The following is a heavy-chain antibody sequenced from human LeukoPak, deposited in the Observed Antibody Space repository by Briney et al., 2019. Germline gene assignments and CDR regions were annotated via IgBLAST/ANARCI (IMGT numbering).Heavy chain of an antibody. CDR3: ARALWGYYGSGRAFDC. V-gene: IGHV4-34*01. J-gene: IGHJ4*02. Sequence: SETLSLTCAVYGGSFSGYYWSWIRQPPGKGLEWIGEINHSGTTNYNPSLKSRVTISVDTSKNQFSLKLSSVTAADTAVYYCARALWGYYGSGRAFDCWGQGTLVTVSS. CDR2: INHSGTT. D-gene: IGHD3-10*01. CDR1: GGSFSGYY.